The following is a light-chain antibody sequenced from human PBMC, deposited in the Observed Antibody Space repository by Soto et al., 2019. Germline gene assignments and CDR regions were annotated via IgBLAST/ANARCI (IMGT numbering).Light chain of an antibody. CDR3: QQYGSSPPT. V-gene: IGKV3-20*01. CDR2: GAS. CDR1: QSVSSSY. J-gene: IGKJ1*01. Sequence: EIVLTQSPGTLSLSPGERATLSCRASQSVSSSYLAWYQQKPGQAPRLLIYGASSRPTGIPDRFSGSGSGTDVTLIISRLEPEDLAMYYCQQYGSSPPTFGQGTKVEIK.